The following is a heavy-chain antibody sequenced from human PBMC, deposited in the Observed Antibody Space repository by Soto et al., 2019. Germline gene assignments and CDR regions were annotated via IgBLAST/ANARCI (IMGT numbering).Heavy chain of an antibody. D-gene: IGHD2-2*02. CDR3: ARDMGYCSSSSCYNPLFDY. CDR2: INSGNGNT. CDR1: GYTFTSYY. V-gene: IGHV1-3*01. Sequence: ASVKVSCKASGYTFTSYYMHWVRQAPGQRLEWMGWINSGNGNTKYSQKFQGRVTITRDTSASTAYMELSSLRSEDTAVYYCARDMGYCSSSSCYNPLFDYWGQGTLVTVSS. J-gene: IGHJ4*02.